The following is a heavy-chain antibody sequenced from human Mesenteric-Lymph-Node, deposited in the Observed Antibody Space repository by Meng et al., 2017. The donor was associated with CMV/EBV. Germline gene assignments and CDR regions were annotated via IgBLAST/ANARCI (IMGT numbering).Heavy chain of an antibody. Sequence: ASVKVSCKASGYTFTSYYMHWVRQAPGQGLEWMGWINPNSGGTNYAQKFQGRVTMTRDTSISTAYMELSRLRSDDTAVYYCARDHYYDSSGSDYWGQGTLVTVSS. D-gene: IGHD3-22*01. CDR3: ARDHYYDSSGSDY. CDR2: INPNSGGT. CDR1: GYTFTSYY. J-gene: IGHJ4*02. V-gene: IGHV1-2*02.